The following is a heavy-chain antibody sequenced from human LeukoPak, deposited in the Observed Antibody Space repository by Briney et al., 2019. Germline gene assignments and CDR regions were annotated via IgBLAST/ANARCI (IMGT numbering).Heavy chain of an antibody. V-gene: IGHV1-18*01. D-gene: IGHD1-14*01. CDR2: ISAYNGNT. J-gene: IGHJ4*02. CDR1: GYTFTTYG. CDR3: ARVHRSAPLHFDG. Sequence: ASVKVSCKASGYTFTTYGISWVRQAPGQGLEWMGWISAYNGNTQYVQKLQGRVTLTTDTPSTTAFMELRDLRSDDTAVYYCARVHRSAPLHFDGWGQGTLVTVSS.